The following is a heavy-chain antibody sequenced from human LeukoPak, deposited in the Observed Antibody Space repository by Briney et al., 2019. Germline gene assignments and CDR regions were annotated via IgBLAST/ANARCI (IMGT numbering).Heavy chain of an antibody. CDR3: ARDIVATPSGGFDY. CDR2: IKQDGSEK. D-gene: IGHD5-12*01. V-gene: IGHV3-7*01. Sequence: GGSLRLSCAASGFTFSSYWMSWVRQAPGKGLEWVANIKQDGSEKYYVDSVKGGFTISRDNAKNSLYLQMNSLRAEDTAVYYCARDIVATPSGGFDYWGQGTLVTVSS. J-gene: IGHJ4*02. CDR1: GFTFSSYW.